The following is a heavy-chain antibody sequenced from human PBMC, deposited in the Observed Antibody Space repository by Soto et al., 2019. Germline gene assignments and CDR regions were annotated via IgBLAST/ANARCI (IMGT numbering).Heavy chain of an antibody. CDR2: IKQDGSEK. CDR3: ARGPRYYYDSSGYEDFDY. D-gene: IGHD3-22*01. CDR1: GFTFSSYW. V-gene: IGHV3-7*03. J-gene: IGHJ4*02. Sequence: GGSLRLSCAASGFTFSSYWMSWVRQAPGKGLEWVANIKQDGSEKYYVDSVKGRFTISRDNAKNSLYLQMNSLRAEDTAVYYCARGPRYYYDSSGYEDFDYWGQGTLVTVSS.